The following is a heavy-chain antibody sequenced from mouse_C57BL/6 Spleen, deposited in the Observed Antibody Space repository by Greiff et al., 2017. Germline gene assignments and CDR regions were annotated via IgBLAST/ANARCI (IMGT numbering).Heavy chain of an antibody. D-gene: IGHD1-1*01. CDR2: ISSGGDYI. CDR1: GFTFSSYA. Sequence: EVQGVEPGEGLVKPGGSLKLSCAASGFTFSSYAMSWVRQTPEKRLEWVAYISSGGDYIYYADTVKGRFTISRDNARNTLYLQMSSLTSEDTAMYYCTRERSYYGSSSFAYWGQGTLVTVSA. CDR3: TRERSYYGSSSFAY. J-gene: IGHJ3*01. V-gene: IGHV5-9-1*02.